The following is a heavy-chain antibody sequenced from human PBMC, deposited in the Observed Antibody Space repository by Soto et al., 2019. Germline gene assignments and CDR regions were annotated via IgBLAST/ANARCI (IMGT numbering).Heavy chain of an antibody. V-gene: IGHV1-69*02. CDR1: GGTFSSYT. D-gene: IGHD6-19*01. CDR2: IIPILGIA. Sequence: QVHLVQSGAEVKKPGSSVEVSCKASGGTFSSYTISWVRQAPGQGLEWMGRIIPILGIANYAQKFQGRVTIPADKSTRTAYTEPSNLRSEDTAVYYCAKGSGSSGWYGYWGQGTLVXXXS. CDR3: AKGSGSSGWYGY. J-gene: IGHJ4*02.